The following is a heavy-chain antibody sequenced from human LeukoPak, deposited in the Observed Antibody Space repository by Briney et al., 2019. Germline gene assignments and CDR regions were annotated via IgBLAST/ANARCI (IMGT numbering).Heavy chain of an antibody. J-gene: IGHJ4*02. D-gene: IGHD3-22*01. V-gene: IGHV3-21*01. CDR1: GFTFSSYS. CDR3: ARGLGYDSSGIDY. CDR2: ISSSSSYI. Sequence: PGGSLRLSCAASGFTFSSYSMNWVRQARGKGLEWVSSISSSSSYIYYADSVKGRFTISRDNAKNSLYLQMNSMRAEDTAVYYCARGLGYDSSGIDYWGQGTLVTVSS.